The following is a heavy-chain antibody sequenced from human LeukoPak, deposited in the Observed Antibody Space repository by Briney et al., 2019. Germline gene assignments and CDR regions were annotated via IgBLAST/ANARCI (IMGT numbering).Heavy chain of an antibody. Sequence: PGGSLRLSCAALGFTFSSYGMHWVRQAPGKGLEWVAFIRFDGSNNYYADSVKGRFTISRDNSKNTLYLQMNSLRAEDTAVYYCAKDSKRWMTYYYESGNYCFDYWGQGTLVTVSS. J-gene: IGHJ4*02. CDR1: GFTFSSYG. D-gene: IGHD3-10*01. V-gene: IGHV3-30*02. CDR3: AKDSKRWMTYYYESGNYCFDY. CDR2: IRFDGSNN.